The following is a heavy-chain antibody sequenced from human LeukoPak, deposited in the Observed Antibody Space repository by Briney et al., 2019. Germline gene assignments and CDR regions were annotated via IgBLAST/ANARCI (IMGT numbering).Heavy chain of an antibody. CDR1: GFTFSSYS. D-gene: IGHD3-3*01. V-gene: IGHV3-48*04. Sequence: GGSLRLSCAASGFTFSSYSMNWVRQAPGKGLEWVSYISSSSSTIYYADSVKGRFTISRDNAKNSLYLQMNSLRAEDTAVYYCAREPNSPYYDFWSGYPPWYYYYYMDVWGKGTTVTVSS. J-gene: IGHJ6*03. CDR3: AREPNSPYYDFWSGYPPWYYYYYMDV. CDR2: ISSSSSTI.